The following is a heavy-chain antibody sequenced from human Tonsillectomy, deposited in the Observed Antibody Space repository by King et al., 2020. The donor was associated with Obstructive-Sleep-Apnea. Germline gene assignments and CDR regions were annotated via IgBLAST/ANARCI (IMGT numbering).Heavy chain of an antibody. Sequence: VQLVESGGGLVKPGGSLRLSCAASGFTFSSYSMNWVRQAPGKGLEWVSSISSSSSYINYADSVKGRFTISRENAKNSLYLQMNSLRAEDTAVYYCARDRGGYGIFDYWGQGTLVTVSS. CDR2: ISSSSSYI. CDR1: GFTFSSYS. CDR3: ARDRGGYGIFDY. V-gene: IGHV3-21*01. D-gene: IGHD5-12*01. J-gene: IGHJ4*02.